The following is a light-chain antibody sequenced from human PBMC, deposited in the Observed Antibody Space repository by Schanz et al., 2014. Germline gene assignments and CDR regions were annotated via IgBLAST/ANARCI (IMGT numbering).Light chain of an antibody. CDR3: QHYNNWPPYT. CDR1: QSISGN. Sequence: EIVMTQSPATLSVSPGERATLSCRASQSISGNLVWYQHKPGQAPRLLIYGASTRATGIPARFSGSGSGTEFTLTISSLQSEDFAVYYCQHYNNWPPYTFGQGTKVEIK. CDR2: GAS. J-gene: IGKJ2*01. V-gene: IGKV3-15*01.